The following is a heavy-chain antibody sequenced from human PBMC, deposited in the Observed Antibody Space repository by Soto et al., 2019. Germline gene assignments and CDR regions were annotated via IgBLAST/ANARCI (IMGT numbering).Heavy chain of an antibody. J-gene: IGHJ3*02. CDR2: IWYDGSNK. Sequence: GGSLRLSCAASGFTFSSYGMHWVRQAPGKGLEWVAVIWYDGSNKYYADSVKGRFTISRDNSKNTLYLQMNSLRAEDTAVYYCARDLMGDIVVVPAADPHDAFDIWGQGTMVTVSS. CDR3: ARDLMGDIVVVPAADPHDAFDI. CDR1: GFTFSSYG. V-gene: IGHV3-33*01. D-gene: IGHD2-2*01.